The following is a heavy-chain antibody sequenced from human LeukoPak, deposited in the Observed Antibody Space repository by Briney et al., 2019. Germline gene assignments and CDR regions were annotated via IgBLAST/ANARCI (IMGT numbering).Heavy chain of an antibody. CDR3: ASERYNWNYAFDY. V-gene: IGHV3-21*01. CDR2: ISSGSRYI. J-gene: IGHJ4*02. CDR1: GFTCSSSS. D-gene: IGHD1-7*01. Sequence: GGSLRRSCAASGFTCSSSSMIWVRQAPGKGLEWVSSISSGSRYIYYADPLKGRFTGSRDNAKNSLYLQMNSLRAEDTAVYYCASERYNWNYAFDYWGQGILVTVSS.